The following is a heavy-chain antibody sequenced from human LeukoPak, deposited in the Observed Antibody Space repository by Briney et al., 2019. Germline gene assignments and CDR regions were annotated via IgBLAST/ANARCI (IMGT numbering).Heavy chain of an antibody. CDR1: GYTFTFNY. V-gene: IGHV1-2*02. CDR2: ISPNSGGT. CDR3: ASRPGEYFQH. J-gene: IGHJ1*01. Sequence: ASVKVSCKASGYTFTFNYIHWVRQAPGQGLEWMGWISPNSGGTNYPQNFQGRVTMTRDTSITTAYMELSRLTSDDTAVYYCASRPGEYFQHWGQGTLVTVSS.